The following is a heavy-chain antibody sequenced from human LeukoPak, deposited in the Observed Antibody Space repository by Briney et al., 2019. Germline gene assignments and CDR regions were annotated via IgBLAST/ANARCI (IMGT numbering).Heavy chain of an antibody. CDR1: GFTFSSYW. J-gene: IGHJ5*02. V-gene: IGHV3-74*01. CDR2: INSDGNST. Sequence: GGSLRLSCAASGFTFSSYWMHWVRQAPGKGLVWVSRINSDGNSTSYADSVKGRFTISRDNAKNTLYLQMNSLRAEDTAVYYCARDRLYSSSWYGPYNWFDPWGQGTLVTVSS. D-gene: IGHD6-13*01. CDR3: ARDRLYSSSWYGPYNWFDP.